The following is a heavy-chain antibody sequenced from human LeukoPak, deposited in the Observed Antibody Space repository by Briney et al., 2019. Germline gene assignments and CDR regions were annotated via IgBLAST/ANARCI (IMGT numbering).Heavy chain of an antibody. J-gene: IGHJ3*02. CDR3: ARAESYYDILTGYQEGHAFDI. CDR1: GGSISSYY. CDR2: IYYSGST. V-gene: IGHV4-59*01. D-gene: IGHD3-9*01. Sequence: SETLSLTCTVSGGSISSYYWSWIRQPTGKELEWIGYIYYSGSTNYNPSLKSRVTISVDTSKNQFSLKLSPVTAADTAVYYCARAESYYDILTGYQEGHAFDIWGQGTMVTVSS.